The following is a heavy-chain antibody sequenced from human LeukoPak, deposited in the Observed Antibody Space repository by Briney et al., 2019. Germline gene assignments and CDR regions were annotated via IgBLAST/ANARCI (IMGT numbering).Heavy chain of an antibody. D-gene: IGHD3-3*01. Sequence: VASVTVSCKASGDSFRNSAISWVRQAPGQGLEWMGGINPLFRTANYALKFQGKVTITADESTSTAYLELSSLRSEDTAVYYCARGGGIFGVLTTAHYYGMDVWGQGTTVTVSS. CDR3: ARGGGIFGVLTTAHYYGMDV. CDR1: GDSFRNSA. J-gene: IGHJ6*02. V-gene: IGHV1-69*13. CDR2: INPLFRTA.